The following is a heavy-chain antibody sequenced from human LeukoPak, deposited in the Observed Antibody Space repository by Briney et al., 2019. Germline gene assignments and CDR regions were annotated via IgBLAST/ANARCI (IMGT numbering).Heavy chain of an antibody. CDR2: INHSGST. CDR3: AREYDSSGFDAFDI. J-gene: IGHJ3*02. CDR1: GGSFSGYY. V-gene: IGHV4-34*01. Sequence: SETLSLTCAVYGGSFSGYYWSWIRQPPGKGQEWIGEINHSGSTNYNPYLKSRVTISVDTSMNQFSLKLSSVTAADTAVYYCAREYDSSGFDAFDIWGQGTMVTVSS. D-gene: IGHD3-22*01.